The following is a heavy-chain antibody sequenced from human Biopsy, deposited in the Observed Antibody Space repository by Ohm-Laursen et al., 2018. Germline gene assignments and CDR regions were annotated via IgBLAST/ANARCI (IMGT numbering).Heavy chain of an antibody. D-gene: IGHD2-15*01. Sequence: SCAASGFPVSDYCMSWIRQAPGRGLEWVSDINSSGSTKYHAESVKGRFTISRDNAMNSVYLQMNSLRGEDTAVYYCARAVGIAAAPIDYWGQGTLVTVSS. CDR3: ARAVGIAAAPIDY. J-gene: IGHJ4*02. V-gene: IGHV3-11*01. CDR2: INSSGSTK. CDR1: GFPVSDYC.